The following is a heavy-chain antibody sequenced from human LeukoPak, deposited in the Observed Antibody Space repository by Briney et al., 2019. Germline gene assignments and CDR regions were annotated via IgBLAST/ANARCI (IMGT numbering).Heavy chain of an antibody. CDR2: IYYSGST. D-gene: IGHD3-3*01. V-gene: IGHV4-39*07. Sequence: SETLSLTCTVSGGSISSSSYYWGWIRQPPGKGLEWIGSIYYSGSTYYNPSLKSRVTISVDTSKNQFSLKLSSVTAADTAVYYCASRPIFGVVISGLDVWGKGTTVTVSS. CDR3: ASRPIFGVVISGLDV. CDR1: GGSISSSSYY. J-gene: IGHJ6*04.